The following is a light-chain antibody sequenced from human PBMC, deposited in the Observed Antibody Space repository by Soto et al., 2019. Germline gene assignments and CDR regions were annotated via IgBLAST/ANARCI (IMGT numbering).Light chain of an antibody. CDR2: DVR. CDR3: SSFTSRHTYV. Sequence: QSVLAQPASVSGSPGQSITISCTGTSSDVGAYNYVSWYQQNPGKAPKLLIYDVRYRPSGVSNRFSCSKSGNTAYLIISGLQAEDEADYYCSSFTSRHTYVFGSGTKLTVL. J-gene: IGLJ1*01. V-gene: IGLV2-14*01. CDR1: SSDVGAYNY.